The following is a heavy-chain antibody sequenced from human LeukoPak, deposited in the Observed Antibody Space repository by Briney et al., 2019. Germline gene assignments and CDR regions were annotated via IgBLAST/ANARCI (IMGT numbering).Heavy chain of an antibody. CDR1: GGTFSSYT. Sequence: SVKVSCKASGGTFSSYTISWVRQAPGQGLEWMGRIIPILGIANHAQKFQGRVTITADKSTSTAYMELSSLRSEDTAVYYCAREGYCSSTSCYTYYYGMDVWGQGTTVTVSS. CDR2: IIPILGIA. D-gene: IGHD2-2*02. CDR3: AREGYCSSTSCYTYYYGMDV. J-gene: IGHJ6*02. V-gene: IGHV1-69*04.